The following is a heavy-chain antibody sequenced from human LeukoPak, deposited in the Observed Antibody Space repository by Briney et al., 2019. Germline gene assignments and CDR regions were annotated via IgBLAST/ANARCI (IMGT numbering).Heavy chain of an antibody. Sequence: GGSLRLSCAASGFTFSSYAMSWVRQAPGKGLEWVSAISGSGGSTYYADSVKGRFTISRDNSKNTLYLQMNSLRAEDTAVYYCAKDSWTGASPESSIAFDYWGQGTLVTVSS. CDR2: ISGSGGST. J-gene: IGHJ4*02. CDR3: AKDSWTGASPESSIAFDY. V-gene: IGHV3-23*01. CDR1: GFTFSSYA. D-gene: IGHD1-26*01.